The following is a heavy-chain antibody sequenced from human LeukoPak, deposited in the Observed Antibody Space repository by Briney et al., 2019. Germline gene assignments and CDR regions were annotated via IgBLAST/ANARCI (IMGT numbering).Heavy chain of an antibody. D-gene: IGHD3-10*01. J-gene: IGHJ6*02. CDR1: GGSISSSSYY. CDR3: ARERLLWFVELFRYGMDF. Sequence: SETLSLTCTVSGGSISSSSYYWGWIRQPPGKGLEWIGSIYYSGSTYYNPSLKSRVTISVDTSKNQFSLKLCSVTAADTAVYYCARERLLWFVELFRYGMDFRGQGTTVTVSS. CDR2: IYYSGST. V-gene: IGHV4-39*02.